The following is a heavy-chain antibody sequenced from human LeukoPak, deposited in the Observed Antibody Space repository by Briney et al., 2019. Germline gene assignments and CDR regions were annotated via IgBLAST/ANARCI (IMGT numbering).Heavy chain of an antibody. J-gene: IGHJ5*02. CDR3: ASTQWRYFENWFDP. V-gene: IGHV4-39*01. CDR1: GGSISSSSYY. CDR2: IYYSGSA. Sequence: SETLSLTCTVSGGSISSSSYYWGWIRQPPGKGLEWIGSIYYSGSAYYNPSLKSRVTISVDTSKNQFSLKLSSATAADTAVYYCASTQWRYFENWFDPWGQGTLVTVSS. D-gene: IGHD3-9*01.